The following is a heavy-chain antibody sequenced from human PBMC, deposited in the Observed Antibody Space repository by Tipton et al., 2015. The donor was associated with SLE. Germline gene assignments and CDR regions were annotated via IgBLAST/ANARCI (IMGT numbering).Heavy chain of an antibody. CDR2: ISYDGSNK. D-gene: IGHD6-6*01. Sequence: SLRLSCAASGFTFSSYAMHWVRQAPGKGLEWVAVISYDGSNKYYADSVKGRFTISRDNSKNTPYLQMNSLRAEDTAVYYCARGEAARPSDYWGQGTLVTVSS. J-gene: IGHJ4*02. V-gene: IGHV3-30-3*01. CDR3: ARGEAARPSDY. CDR1: GFTFSSYA.